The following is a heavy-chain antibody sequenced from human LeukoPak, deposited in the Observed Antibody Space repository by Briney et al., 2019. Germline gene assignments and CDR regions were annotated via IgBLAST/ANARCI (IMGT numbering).Heavy chain of an antibody. Sequence: GASVKVSCKASGYTFTSYDINWVRQATGQGLEWMGWMNPNSGNTGYAQKFQGRVTMTRNTSMSTAYMELSSLRSEDTAVYYCASQAGYSSSWYYYYYGMDVWGQGTTVTVSS. V-gene: IGHV1-8*01. J-gene: IGHJ6*02. D-gene: IGHD6-13*01. CDR2: MNPNSGNT. CDR1: GYTFTSYD. CDR3: ASQAGYSSSWYYYYYGMDV.